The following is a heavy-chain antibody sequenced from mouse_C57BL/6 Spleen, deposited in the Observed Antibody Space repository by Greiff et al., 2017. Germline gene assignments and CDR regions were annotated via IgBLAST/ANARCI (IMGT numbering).Heavy chain of an antibody. Sequence: QVQLQQPGAELVMPGASVKLSCKASGYTFTSYWMHWVKPRPGQGLEWIGEIDPSDSYTNYNQKFKGKSTLTVDKSSSTAYMQLSSLTSEDSAVYYCARNGYEGYWYFDVWGTGTTVTVSS. V-gene: IGHV1-69*01. CDR2: IDPSDSYT. J-gene: IGHJ1*03. CDR1: GYTFTSYW. CDR3: ARNGYEGYWYFDV. D-gene: IGHD2-2*01.